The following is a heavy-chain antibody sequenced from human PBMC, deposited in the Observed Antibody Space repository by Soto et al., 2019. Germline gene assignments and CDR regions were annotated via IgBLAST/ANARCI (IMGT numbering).Heavy chain of an antibody. CDR1: GFTFSSYG. J-gene: IGHJ6*04. Sequence: PEWSLRLSCAASGFTFSSYGMHLVRQAPGKGLEWVAVISYDGSNKYYADSVKGRFAISRDNSKNTLYLQMNSLRAEDTAVYYCAGGYDFWSGYLPHYYYYSYGMDVWGEGTKVTVSS. CDR2: ISYDGSNK. CDR3: AGGYDFWSGYLPHYYYYSYGMDV. D-gene: IGHD3-3*01. V-gene: IGHV3-30*03.